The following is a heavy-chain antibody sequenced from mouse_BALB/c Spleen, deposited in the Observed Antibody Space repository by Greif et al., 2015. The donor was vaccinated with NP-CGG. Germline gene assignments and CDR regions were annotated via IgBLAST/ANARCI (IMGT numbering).Heavy chain of an antibody. V-gene: IGHV5-12-2*01. CDR3: ARDGYVV. Sequence: EVMLVESGGGLVQPGGSLKLSCAASGFTFSSYTMSWVRQTPEKRLEWVAYISNGGGSTYYPDTVKGRFTTSRDNAKNTLYLQMSSLKSEDTAMYYCARDGYVVWGAGTTVTVSS. CDR2: ISNGGGST. J-gene: IGHJ1*01. D-gene: IGHD1-2*01. CDR1: GFTFSSYT.